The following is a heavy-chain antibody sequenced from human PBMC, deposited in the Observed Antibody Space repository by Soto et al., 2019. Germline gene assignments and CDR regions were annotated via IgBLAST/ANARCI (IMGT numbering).Heavy chain of an antibody. D-gene: IGHD1-1*01. J-gene: IGHJ5*02. CDR1: GYTFTSYY. V-gene: IGHV1-46*03. Sequence: QVQLVQSGAEVKKPGASVKVSGKASGYTFTSYYMHWVRQAPGQGLERMGIINPSGGSTSYAQKVQGSVTMTRETSTSTVYMDLSSLRSVDTAVYYCHRVYPLDMRYGNVVNHWFDPWGPGTLVTVSS. CDR3: HRVYPLDMRYGNVVNHWFDP. CDR2: INPSGGST.